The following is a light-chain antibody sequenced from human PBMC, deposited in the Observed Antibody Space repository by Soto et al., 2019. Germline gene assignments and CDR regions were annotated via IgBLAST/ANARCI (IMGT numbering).Light chain of an antibody. Sequence: AIQMTQSPSSLSASVGDRVTITCRASQAIRNDLDWYQQKPGKAPKLLIYGASSLQSGVPSRFSGSGSGTDFTLTISSLQPADFATYYCLQDYTYPRTFGQGTKVEIK. V-gene: IGKV1-6*01. J-gene: IGKJ1*01. CDR1: QAIRND. CDR3: LQDYTYPRT. CDR2: GAS.